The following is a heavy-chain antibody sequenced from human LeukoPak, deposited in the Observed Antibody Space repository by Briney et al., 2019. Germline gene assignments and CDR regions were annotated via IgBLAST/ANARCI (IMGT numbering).Heavy chain of an antibody. Sequence: PSETLSLTCTVSGGAISSYYWSWLRQPPGKGLEWIGYIYYSGSTNYNPSLKSRVTISVDTSKNQFSLKLSSVTAADTAVYYCARHHPHKPLKWELPSYYFDYWGQGTLVTVSS. CDR2: IYYSGST. CDR3: ARHHPHKPLKWELPSYYFDY. V-gene: IGHV4-59*08. J-gene: IGHJ4*02. D-gene: IGHD1-26*01. CDR1: GGAISSYY.